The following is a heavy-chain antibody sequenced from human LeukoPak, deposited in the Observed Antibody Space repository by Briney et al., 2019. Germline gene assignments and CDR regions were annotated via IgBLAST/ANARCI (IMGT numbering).Heavy chain of an antibody. Sequence: GGSLRLSCAASGFTFSSYSMNWVRQAPGKGLEWVSYISSSSSTIYYADSVKGRFTISRDNAKNSLYLQMNSLRAEDTAVYYCASERIHNTDAFDIWGQGTMVTVSS. V-gene: IGHV3-48*01. CDR1: GFTFSSYS. D-gene: IGHD1-1*01. CDR2: ISSSSSTI. CDR3: ASERIHNTDAFDI. J-gene: IGHJ3*02.